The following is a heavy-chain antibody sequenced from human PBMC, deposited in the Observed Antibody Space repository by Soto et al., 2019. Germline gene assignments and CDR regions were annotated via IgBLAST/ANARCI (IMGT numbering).Heavy chain of an antibody. D-gene: IGHD2-2*01. Sequence: PGGSLRLSCAASGFTFSRYGMNWLRQAPGKGLEWVASISSSTSYVYYADSVKGRSSTSRDNAKNILYLEMYALRTEDTAVYYCARDPSEGRVGNWFESWGQGTLVTVSS. CDR1: GFTFSRYG. CDR3: ARDPSEGRVGNWFES. CDR2: ISSSTSYV. V-gene: IGHV3-21*06. J-gene: IGHJ5*01.